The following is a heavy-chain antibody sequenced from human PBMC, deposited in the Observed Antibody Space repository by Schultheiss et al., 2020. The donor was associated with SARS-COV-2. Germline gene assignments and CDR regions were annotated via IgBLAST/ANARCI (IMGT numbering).Heavy chain of an antibody. V-gene: IGHV4-4*02. Sequence: SETLSLTCAVSGGSITSSNWWSWVRQPPGKGLEWIGEINHSGSTNYNPSLKSRVTISEDTSKNQFSLKLSSVTAADTAVYYCARWDGYNEAFDYWGQGTLVTVSS. D-gene: IGHD5-24*01. CDR1: GGSITSSNW. J-gene: IGHJ4*02. CDR2: INHSGST. CDR3: ARWDGYNEAFDY.